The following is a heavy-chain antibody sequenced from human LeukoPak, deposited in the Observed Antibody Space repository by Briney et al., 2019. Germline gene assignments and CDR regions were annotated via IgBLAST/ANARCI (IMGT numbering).Heavy chain of an antibody. CDR2: ISGFNAYT. V-gene: IGHV1-18*01. J-gene: IGHJ5*02. D-gene: IGHD3-10*01. CDR3: ARDHWSHYYGSGGENYFDP. Sequence: EASVKVSCKASGYSFTMYGISWVRQAPGQGLEWVGWISGFNAYTNYAQKLQGRVTMTTDTSTSTAYMEVRGLRSDDTAVYYCARDHWSHYYGSGGENYFDPWGQGTLVTVSS. CDR1: GYSFTMYG.